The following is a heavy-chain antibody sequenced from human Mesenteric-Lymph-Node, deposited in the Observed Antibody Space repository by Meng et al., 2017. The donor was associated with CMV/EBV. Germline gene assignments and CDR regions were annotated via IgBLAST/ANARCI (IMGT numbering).Heavy chain of an antibody. D-gene: IGHD5-18*01. Sequence: GESLRLSCAASGFTFRSYWMTWVRQAPGMGLEWVANIKQDGSEKYYVDSVKGRLTISRDNAKNSLYLQVNSLRAEDTAVYYCANKIQYYFDYWGQGTLVTVSS. J-gene: IGHJ4*02. CDR3: ANKIQYYFDY. V-gene: IGHV3-7*01. CDR1: GFTFRSYW. CDR2: IKQDGSEK.